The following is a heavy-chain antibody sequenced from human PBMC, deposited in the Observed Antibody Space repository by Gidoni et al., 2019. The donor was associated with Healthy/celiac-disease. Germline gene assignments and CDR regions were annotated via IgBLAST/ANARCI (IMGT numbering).Heavy chain of an antibody. CDR1: GFTFSSYG. D-gene: IGHD6-19*01. V-gene: IGHV3-30*18. Sequence: QVQLVESGGGVAQPGRSLRLSCAASGFTFSSYGMHWVRQAPGKGLEWVAVISYDGSNKYYADSVKGRFTIARDNSKNTLYLQMNSLRAEDTAVYYCAKDLGYSSGWGLTLDYWGQGTLVTVSS. CDR3: AKDLGYSSGWGLTLDY. CDR2: ISYDGSNK. J-gene: IGHJ4*02.